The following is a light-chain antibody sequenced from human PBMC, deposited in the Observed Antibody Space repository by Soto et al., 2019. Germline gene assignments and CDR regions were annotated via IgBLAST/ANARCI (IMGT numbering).Light chain of an antibody. CDR3: LQDYNYPWT. J-gene: IGKJ1*01. Sequence: AIPMNQSPSSLYASVRDRVTITCRASQGIRNDLGWYQQKPGKAPQLLIYAASSLQSGVPSRFSGSGSGTDFTLTISSLQPEDFATYYCLQDYNYPWTFGQGTKVEIK. CDR1: QGIRND. V-gene: IGKV1-6*01. CDR2: AAS.